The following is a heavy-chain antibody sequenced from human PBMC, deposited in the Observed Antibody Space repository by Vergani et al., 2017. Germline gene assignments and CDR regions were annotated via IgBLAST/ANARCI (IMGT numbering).Heavy chain of an antibody. Sequence: EVQLLQSGGGVIQPGGSVRLSCAASGFTFSACPMTRVRQAPGKGLEWVSAISARYPSTYYADYVKGRFTISRDNSKNMLYLQMNSLRAEDTAVYYCASLSYDTTPYLQGGYDCWVQGTVVSVSS. V-gene: IGHV3-23*01. CDR1: GFTFSACP. J-gene: IGHJ4*02. CDR2: ISARYPST. D-gene: IGHD3-22*01. CDR3: ASLSYDTTPYLQGGYDC.